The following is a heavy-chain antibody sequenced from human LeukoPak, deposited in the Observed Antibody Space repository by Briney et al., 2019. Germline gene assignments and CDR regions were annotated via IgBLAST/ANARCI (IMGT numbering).Heavy chain of an antibody. CDR2: INHSGST. CDR3: ARRRRYCSGGSCYAWFDP. CDR1: GGSFSGYY. V-gene: IGHV4-34*01. D-gene: IGHD2-15*01. J-gene: IGHJ5*02. Sequence: SETLSLTCAVYGGSFSGYYWSWIRQPPGKGLEWIGEINHSGSTNYNPSLKSRVTISVDTSKNQFSLKLSSVTAADTAVYYCARRRRYCSGGSCYAWFDPLGPGNPGHRLL.